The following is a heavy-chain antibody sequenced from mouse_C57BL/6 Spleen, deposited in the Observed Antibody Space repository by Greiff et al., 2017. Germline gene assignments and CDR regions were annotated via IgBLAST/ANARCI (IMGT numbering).Heavy chain of an antibody. CDR1: GFNFSDYG. D-gene: IGHD2-1*01. CDR3: ASEDCGTPWFAY. J-gene: IGHJ3*01. V-gene: IGHV5-17*01. Sequence: DVHLVESGGGLVKPGGSLKLSCAASGFNFSDYGMHWVRQAPEKGLEWVAYISSGSSTIYYADTVKGRFTISRDNAKNTLFLHMTSLRSEDTAMYYCASEDCGTPWFAYWGQGTLVTVSA. CDR2: ISSGSSTI.